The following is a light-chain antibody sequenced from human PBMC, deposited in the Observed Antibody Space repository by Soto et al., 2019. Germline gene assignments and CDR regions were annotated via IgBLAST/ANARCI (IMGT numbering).Light chain of an antibody. CDR2: GAS. J-gene: IGKJ2*01. Sequence: EIVLTQSPGTLSLSPGERATLSCRASQSVNNNYLGWYQQKPGQAPRLLIFGASNRATGIPDRFSGSGSGTDFTLTISRLEPEDFAVYYCQQYGSSPYTFGQGPRWIS. CDR3: QQYGSSPYT. V-gene: IGKV3-20*01. CDR1: QSVNNNY.